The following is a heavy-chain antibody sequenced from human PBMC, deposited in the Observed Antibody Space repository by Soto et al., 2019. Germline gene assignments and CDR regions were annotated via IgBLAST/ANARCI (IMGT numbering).Heavy chain of an antibody. Sequence: EVQLVESGGGLVQPGGSLRLSCAASGFTFSSYSMNWVRQAPGKGLEWVSYISSSSSTIYYADSVKGRFTISRDNAKNSLYLQMNRLRDEETAVYYCAREGGNLNWFDPWGQGTLVTVSS. J-gene: IGHJ5*02. V-gene: IGHV3-48*02. D-gene: IGHD1-26*01. CDR2: ISSSSSTI. CDR3: AREGGNLNWFDP. CDR1: GFTFSSYS.